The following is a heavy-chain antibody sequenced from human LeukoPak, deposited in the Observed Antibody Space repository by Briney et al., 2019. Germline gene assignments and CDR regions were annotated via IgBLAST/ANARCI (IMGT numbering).Heavy chain of an antibody. CDR1: GGSVSSGGYS. D-gene: IGHD3-10*01. CDR2: IYHSGST. Sequence: PSETLSLTCTVSGGSVSSGGYSWSWIRQPPGKGLEWIGYIYHSGSTYYNPSLKSRVTISVDRSKNQFSLKLSSVTAADTAVYYCARDRWGGSGSYYNSDYYYYGMDVWGQGTTVTVSS. CDR3: ARDRWGGSGSYYNSDYYYYGMDV. J-gene: IGHJ6*02. V-gene: IGHV4-30-2*01.